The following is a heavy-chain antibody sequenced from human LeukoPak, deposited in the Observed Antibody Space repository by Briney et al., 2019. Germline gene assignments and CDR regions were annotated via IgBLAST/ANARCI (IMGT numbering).Heavy chain of an antibody. V-gene: IGHV3-21*01. D-gene: IGHD2-2*02. CDR3: ARDLSSTSCYTCYYYMDV. CDR2: ISSSSSYI. CDR1: GFTFSSYS. J-gene: IGHJ6*03. Sequence: GGSLRLSCAASGFTFSSYSMNWVRQAPGKGLEWVSSISSSSSYIYYADSVKGRFTISRDNAKNSLYLQMNSLRAEDTAVYYCARDLSSTSCYTCYYYMDVWGKGTTVTVSS.